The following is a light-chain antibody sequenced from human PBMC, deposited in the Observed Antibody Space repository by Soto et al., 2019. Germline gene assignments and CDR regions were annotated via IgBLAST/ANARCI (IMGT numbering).Light chain of an antibody. CDR1: QTITRR. Sequence: DIQMPKSHSTLSASVGASVPITCRASQTITRRMAWYQQKPGQAPKLLIYDASTLESGVPSRFSGSRSGTEFTLTISSLQPDDFATYYCQQYNSYSWTVGQGTKVDIK. V-gene: IGKV1-5*01. J-gene: IGKJ1*01. CDR3: QQYNSYSWT. CDR2: DAS.